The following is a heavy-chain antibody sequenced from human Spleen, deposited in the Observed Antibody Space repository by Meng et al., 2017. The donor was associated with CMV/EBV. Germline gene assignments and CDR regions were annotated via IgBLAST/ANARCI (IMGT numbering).Heavy chain of an antibody. CDR1: GFIFRNFL. V-gene: IGHV3-7*01. J-gene: IGHJ5*02. CDR3: AREEDCSGGSCYSYKWFDP. CDR2: IKEDGSEK. D-gene: IGHD2-15*01. Sequence: GGSLRLSCAASGFIFRNFLMYWVRQAPGKGLEWVANIKEDGSEKNYVDSVKGRFTISRDNSRNSVYLQMNSLGVEDTAVYYCAREEDCSGGSCYSYKWFDPWGQGTLVTVSS.